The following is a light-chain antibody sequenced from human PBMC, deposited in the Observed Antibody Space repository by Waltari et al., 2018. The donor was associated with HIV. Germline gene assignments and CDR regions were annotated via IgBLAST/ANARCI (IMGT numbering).Light chain of an antibody. CDR3: QQAKRYPPLT. J-gene: IGKJ4*01. CDR2: AAS. Sequence: DIQVTQSPSSVSASVGDRVTITCRASQGLTSWLAWYQQKLGEAPKLRIYAASTLQNGVPSRFSGSGSGTNFSLTISSLQPEDFATYYCQQAKRYPPLTFGGGTKVEIK. CDR1: QGLTSW. V-gene: IGKV1-12*01.